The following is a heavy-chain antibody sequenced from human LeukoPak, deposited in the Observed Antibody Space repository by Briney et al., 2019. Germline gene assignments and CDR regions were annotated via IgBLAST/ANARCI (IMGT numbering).Heavy chain of an antibody. CDR1: GGSFSGYY. CDR2: INHSGST. D-gene: IGHD3-3*01. V-gene: IGHV4-34*01. Sequence: SETLSLTCAVYGGSFSGYYWSWVRQPPGKGLEWIGEINHSGSTNYNPSLKSRVTISVDTSKNQFSLKLSSVTAADTAVYYCARAPYYDFWSSYPTKLRANWFDPWGQGTLVTVSS. J-gene: IGHJ5*02. CDR3: ARAPYYDFWSSYPTKLRANWFDP.